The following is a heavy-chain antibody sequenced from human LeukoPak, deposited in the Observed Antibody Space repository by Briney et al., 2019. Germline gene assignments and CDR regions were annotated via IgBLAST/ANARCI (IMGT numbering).Heavy chain of an antibody. CDR2: IYYSGST. J-gene: IGHJ5*02. CDR1: GGSISGYY. CDR3: ARDSRGWFDP. V-gene: IGHV4-59*01. D-gene: IGHD6-25*01. Sequence: SETLSLTCTVSGGSISGYYWSWIRQPPGKGLEWIGYIYYSGSTNYNPSLKSRVTISVDTSKNQFSLKLSSVTAADTAVYYCARDSRGWFDPWGQGTLVTVSS.